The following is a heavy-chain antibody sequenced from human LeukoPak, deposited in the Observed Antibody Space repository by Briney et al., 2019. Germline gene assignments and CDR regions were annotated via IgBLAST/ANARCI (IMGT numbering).Heavy chain of an antibody. CDR3: AKAPVTSCRGAYCYPFDS. J-gene: IGHJ4*02. CDR2: TSSSDAGT. D-gene: IGHD3-22*01. V-gene: IGHV3-23*01. CDR1: GFTLSTYA. Sequence: GGSLRLSCTASGFTLSTYAMSWVRQTPGKGLEWVAATSSSDAGTYHADSVRGRFTISRDNSKNTLYLQMNSLRAEDAAVYFCAKAPVTSCRGAYCYPFDSWGQGTLVTVSS.